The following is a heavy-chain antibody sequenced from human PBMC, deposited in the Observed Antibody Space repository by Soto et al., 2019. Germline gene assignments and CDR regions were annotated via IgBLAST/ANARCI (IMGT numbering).Heavy chain of an antibody. D-gene: IGHD3-10*01. CDR3: ARGGSLNWFDP. J-gene: IGHJ5*02. CDR2: ISSSSSTI. CDR1: GFTFSSYS. Sequence: EVQLVESGGGLVQPGGSLRLSCAASGFTFSSYSMNWVRQAPGKGLEWVSYISSSSSTIYYPDSVKGRFTISRDNAKNSLYLQMNSLRAEDTAVYYCARGGSLNWFDPWGQGTLVTVSS. V-gene: IGHV3-48*01.